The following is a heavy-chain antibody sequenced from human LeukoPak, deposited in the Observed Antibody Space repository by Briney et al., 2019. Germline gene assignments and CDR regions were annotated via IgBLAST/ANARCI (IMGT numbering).Heavy chain of an antibody. V-gene: IGHV3-66*01. J-gene: IGHJ4*02. CDR1: GFTVSSNY. CDR3: ARWTSSSMTTNPLFGY. CDR2: IYSGGNT. D-gene: IGHD4-11*01. Sequence: GGSLRLSCAASGFTVSSNYMSWVRQAPGKGLEWVSVIYSGGNTYSADSVKGRFTISRDNSKNTLYLQMNSLRAEDTGEYYCARWTSSSMTTNPLFGYWGQGTLVTVSS.